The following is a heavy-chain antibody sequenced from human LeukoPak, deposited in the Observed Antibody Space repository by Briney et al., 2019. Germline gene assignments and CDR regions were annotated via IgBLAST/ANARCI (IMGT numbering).Heavy chain of an antibody. Sequence: GGFLKLSCAASGFTFSASPMHWVRQASGKGLEWVGRITGTHATAYSATVKGRFTISRDDSTYTTYLQMNSLETEDTAVYYCTREGCGATSCYTNDYWGQGTLVTVSS. J-gene: IGHJ4*02. CDR2: ITGTHAT. D-gene: IGHD2-2*02. CDR3: TREGCGATSCYTNDY. V-gene: IGHV3-73*01. CDR1: GFTFSASP.